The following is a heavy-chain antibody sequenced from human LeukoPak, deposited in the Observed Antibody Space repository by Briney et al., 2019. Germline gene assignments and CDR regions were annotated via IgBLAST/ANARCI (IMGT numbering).Heavy chain of an antibody. CDR2: PYSDGNT. D-gene: IGHD1-14*01. Sequence: GGSQRLSCAASGFTVITNDMTWARQAPGKGLEWVSVPYSDGNTKYADSVQGRFTISRDNSKNTLYLEMNSLSPDDTAVYYCARGVEPLAANTLAYWVQGTLVTVSS. V-gene: IGHV3-53*01. J-gene: IGHJ4*02. CDR3: ARGVEPLAANTLAY. CDR1: GFTVITND.